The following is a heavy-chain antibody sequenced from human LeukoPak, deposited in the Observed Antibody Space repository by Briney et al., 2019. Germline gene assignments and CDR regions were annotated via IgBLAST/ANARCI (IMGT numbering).Heavy chain of an antibody. V-gene: IGHV3-74*01. CDR3: ARGSLGDGSLLIDY. CDR1: GFTFSRYW. D-gene: IGHD1-26*01. Sequence: GGSLRLSCVAPGFTFSRYWMHWVRQAPGKGLVGVSRINSDGSDITYADSVKGRFTISRDNAKSTVYLQMNSLRAEDTAVYYCARGSLGDGSLLIDYWGQGTLVTVSS. CDR2: INSDGSDI. J-gene: IGHJ4*02.